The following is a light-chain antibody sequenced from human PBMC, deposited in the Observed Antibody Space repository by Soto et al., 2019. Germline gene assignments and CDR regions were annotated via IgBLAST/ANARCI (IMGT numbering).Light chain of an antibody. Sequence: QSALTQPASVSGSPGQSITISCTGTSSDVGDYNYVSWYQQHPGKAPKLMIYEVSNRPSGVSNRFSGSKSGNTASLTVSGLQAEDEADYYCISYTSSSTPVVFGGGTKLTVL. CDR1: SSDVGDYNY. CDR2: EVS. V-gene: IGLV2-14*01. J-gene: IGLJ2*01. CDR3: ISYTSSSTPVV.